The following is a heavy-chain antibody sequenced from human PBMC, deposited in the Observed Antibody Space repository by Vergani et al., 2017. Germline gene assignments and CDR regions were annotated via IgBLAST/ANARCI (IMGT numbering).Heavy chain of an antibody. J-gene: IGHJ6*02. CDR1: GGSISSYY. Sequence: QVQLQESGPGLVKPSETLSLTCTVSGGSISSYYWSWIRQPPGKGLEWIGYIYYSGSTNYNPSLKSRVTISVDTSKNQFSLKLSSVTAADTAVYYCARDGADGSGGVSIYYYYGMDVWGQGTTVTVSS. V-gene: IGHV4-59*01. CDR3: ARDGADGSGGVSIYYYYGMDV. CDR2: IYYSGST. D-gene: IGHD3-10*01.